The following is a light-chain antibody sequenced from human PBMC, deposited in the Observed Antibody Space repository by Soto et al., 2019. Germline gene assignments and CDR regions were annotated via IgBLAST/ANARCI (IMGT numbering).Light chain of an antibody. V-gene: IGLV2-11*01. CDR1: SSDIGTYNF. Sequence: QSVLTQPRSVSGSPGQSVTSSCIGTSSDIGTYNFVSWYQQNPGKAPKLLIYDVTKRPSGVPDRFSGSKSGNTASLTISGLQSEDEADYYCCSYAVANTLVFGGGTKLTVL. J-gene: IGLJ3*02. CDR3: CSYAVANTLV. CDR2: DVT.